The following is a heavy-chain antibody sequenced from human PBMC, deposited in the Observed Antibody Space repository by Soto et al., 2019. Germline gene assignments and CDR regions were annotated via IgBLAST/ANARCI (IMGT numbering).Heavy chain of an antibody. CDR2: IYYSGTT. D-gene: IGHD3-16*01. CDR1: GGSISSSSYY. J-gene: IGHJ4*02. Sequence: SETLSLTCTVSGGSISSSSYYWGWIRQPPGKGLEWIGSIYYSGTTYYNPSLKSRVTISVDTSKNQFSLKLSSVTAADTAVYYCTTRPTYYYSRLVDYWGQGTLVTVSS. V-gene: IGHV4-39*01. CDR3: TTRPTYYYSRLVDY.